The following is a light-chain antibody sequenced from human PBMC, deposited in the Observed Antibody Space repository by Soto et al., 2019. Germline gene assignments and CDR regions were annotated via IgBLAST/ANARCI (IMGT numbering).Light chain of an antibody. V-gene: IGKV3-20*01. CDR2: GAS. CDR3: QQYGSSPPKYT. J-gene: IGKJ2*01. Sequence: EIVLTQSPGTLSLSPGERATLSCRASQSVSSSYLAGYQQKPGQAPRLLIYGASSRATGIPDRFSGSGSGTDFTLTISRLEAEDFAGYYCQQYGSSPPKYTFGQGTKLEIK. CDR1: QSVSSSY.